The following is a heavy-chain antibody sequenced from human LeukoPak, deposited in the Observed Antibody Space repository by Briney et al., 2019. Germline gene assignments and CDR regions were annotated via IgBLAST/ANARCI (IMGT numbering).Heavy chain of an antibody. CDR2: IYYSGST. J-gene: IGHJ4*02. D-gene: IGHD3-22*01. CDR3: ARGLGYYDSSVGY. Sequence: SETLSLTCTVSGGSISSYYWSWIRQPPGKGLEWIGYIYYSGSTNYNPSLKSRVTISVDTSKNQFSLKLSPVTAADTAVYHCARGLGYYDSSVGYWGQGTLVTVSS. CDR1: GGSISSYY. V-gene: IGHV4-59*01.